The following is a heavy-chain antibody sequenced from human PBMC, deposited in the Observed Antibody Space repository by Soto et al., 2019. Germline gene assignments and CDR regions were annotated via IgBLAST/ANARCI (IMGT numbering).Heavy chain of an antibody. J-gene: IGHJ6*02. V-gene: IGHV1-18*01. CDR3: GRRYYYGTGRRTPGGIDV. Sequence: ASVKVSCKTSGYTFTSYGITWVRQAPGQGLEWMGWISAYNGNINYAQNFQGRVTMTTDTSTSTAYMELRSLRSDDTAVYYCGRRYYYGTGRRTPGGIDVWGQGTTVTGSS. D-gene: IGHD3-10*01. CDR2: ISAYNGNI. CDR1: GYTFTSYG.